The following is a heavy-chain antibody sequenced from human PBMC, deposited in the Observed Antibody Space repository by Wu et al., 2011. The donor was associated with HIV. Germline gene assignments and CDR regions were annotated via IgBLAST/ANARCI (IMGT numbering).Heavy chain of an antibody. V-gene: IGHV1-2*02. D-gene: IGHD3-22*01. CDR1: GYTFTAYY. Sequence: QVQLVQSGAKVKEPGASVKVSCKASGYTFTAYYMHWVRQAPGQGLEWMGWINPNSGDRNPAQKFQGRVTMTRDTSISTAYMELSRLRSDDTAVYYCARGHVITMIVGPGYWYFDLWGRGTLVTVSS. CDR2: INPNSGDR. CDR3: ARGHVITMIVGPGYWYFDL. J-gene: IGHJ2*01.